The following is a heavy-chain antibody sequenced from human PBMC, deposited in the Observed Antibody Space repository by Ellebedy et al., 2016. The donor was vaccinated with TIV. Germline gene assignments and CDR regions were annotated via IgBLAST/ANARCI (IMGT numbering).Heavy chain of an antibody. CDR1: GFTFSSYA. J-gene: IGHJ3*02. CDR2: ISSSSSTI. D-gene: IGHD6-13*01. Sequence: GESLKISCAASGFTFSSYAMNWVRQAPGKGLEWVSYISSSSSTIYYADSVKGRFTISRDNSKNTLYLQMNSLRAEETAVYYCAKDAIAAAGTHAFDIWGQGTMVTVSS. CDR3: AKDAIAAAGTHAFDI. V-gene: IGHV3-48*01.